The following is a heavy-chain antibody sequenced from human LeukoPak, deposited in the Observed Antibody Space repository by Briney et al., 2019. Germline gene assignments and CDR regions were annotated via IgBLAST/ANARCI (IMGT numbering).Heavy chain of an antibody. CDR3: ARDRPYNPYYYYGMDV. CDR1: GGSISSYY. CDR2: IYTSGST. J-gene: IGHJ6*02. D-gene: IGHD5-24*01. Sequence: SETLSLTCTVSGGSISSYYWSWIRQPAGKGLEWIGRIYTSGSTNYNPSLKSRVTMSVDTSKNQFSLELSSVTAADTAVYYCARDRPYNPYYYYGMDVWGQGTTVTVSS. V-gene: IGHV4-4*07.